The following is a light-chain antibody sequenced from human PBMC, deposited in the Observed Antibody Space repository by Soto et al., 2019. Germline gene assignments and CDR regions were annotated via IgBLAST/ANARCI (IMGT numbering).Light chain of an antibody. CDR3: QHYDNTPAFT. V-gene: IGKV3-20*01. CDR1: QSLSKSH. CDR2: YAS. J-gene: IGKJ2*01. Sequence: EIVLTQSPGTLSLSPGERATLSCRASQSLSKSHLAWYQQKPGQTPRLLIYYASSRATGIADRFSGSGSGTDVSLTISRLEPEDFAEYYCQHYDNTPAFTFGQGTKLEIK.